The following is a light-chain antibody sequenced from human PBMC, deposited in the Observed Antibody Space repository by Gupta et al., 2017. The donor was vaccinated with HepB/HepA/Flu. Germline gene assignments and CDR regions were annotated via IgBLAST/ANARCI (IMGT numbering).Light chain of an antibody. CDR2: GHS. Sequence: QSVLTQPPSVSGAPGQRVTVSCTGGSSNFAAAYDVHWYPQLPGTVLKLPISGHSHRPSGVPDRFSGSKTGTTASLAITGVQAEDEADYDGQYYDSSLSGSVFGGGTKLTVL. J-gene: IGLJ2*01. CDR1: SSNFAAAYD. V-gene: IGLV1-40*01. CDR3: QYYDSSLSGSV.